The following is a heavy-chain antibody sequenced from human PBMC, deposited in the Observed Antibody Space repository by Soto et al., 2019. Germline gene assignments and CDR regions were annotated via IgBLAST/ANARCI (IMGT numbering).Heavy chain of an antibody. CDR3: AGDYYGWGSLSDH. Sequence: SETLSLTCAVSGGSISSSNWWSWVRQPPGKGLEWIGEIYHSGSTNYNPSLKSRVTISVDKSKNQFSLKLTSVTPADTAFHYCAGDYYGWGSLSDHWGRETLVTV. CDR2: IYHSGST. V-gene: IGHV4-4*02. J-gene: IGHJ4*01. D-gene: IGHD3-10*01. CDR1: GGSISSSNW.